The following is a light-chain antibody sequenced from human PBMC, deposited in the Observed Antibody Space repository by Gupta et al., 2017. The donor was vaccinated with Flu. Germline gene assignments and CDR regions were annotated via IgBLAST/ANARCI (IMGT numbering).Light chain of an antibody. V-gene: IGLV2-8*01. J-gene: IGLJ1*01. CDR1: SSDVGGYNM. CDR2: EVT. CDR3: TSYTGSSNFDV. Sequence: QSALTQPPSASGSPGQSVTISCTGSSSDVGGYNMVSWYQQHPGKAPKLIIYEVTKRPSGVPERFSGSKSGNTASLTVSGLQAEDEAEYYCTSYTGSSNFDVFGTGTKVTVL.